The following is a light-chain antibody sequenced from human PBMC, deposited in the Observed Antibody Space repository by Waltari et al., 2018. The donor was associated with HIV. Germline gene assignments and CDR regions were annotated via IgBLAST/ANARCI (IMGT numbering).Light chain of an antibody. J-gene: IGLJ2*01. CDR1: SSDVGGYNY. CDR3: SSYTSSSTLAV. Sequence: QSALTQPASVSGSPGQSITISCTGTSSDVGGYNYVSWYQHHPGKAPKLLIYEVSNGPAGVSNRFSGSKSGNTASLIISGLQAEDEADYYCSSYTSSSTLAVFGGGTKLTVL. V-gene: IGLV2-14*01. CDR2: EVS.